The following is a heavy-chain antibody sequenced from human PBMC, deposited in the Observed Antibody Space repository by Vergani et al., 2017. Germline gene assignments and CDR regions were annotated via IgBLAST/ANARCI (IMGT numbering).Heavy chain of an antibody. J-gene: IGHJ3*02. Sequence: QVQLVESGGGVVQPGRSLRLSCAASGFTFSSYAMHWVRQAPGKGLEWVAVISDDGSNKYYADSVKGRFTISRDNSKNTLYLQMNSLRAEDTAVYYCAFVVVPAAMSGACDIWGQGTMVTVSS. CDR3: AFVVVPAAMSGACDI. V-gene: IGHV3-30*01. CDR2: ISDDGSNK. D-gene: IGHD2-2*01. CDR1: GFTFSSYA.